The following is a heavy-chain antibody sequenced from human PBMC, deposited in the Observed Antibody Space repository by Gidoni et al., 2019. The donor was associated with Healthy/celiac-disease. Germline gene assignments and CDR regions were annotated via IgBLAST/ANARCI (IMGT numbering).Heavy chain of an antibody. D-gene: IGHD1-26*01. V-gene: IGHV3-30*18. CDR2: ISYDGSNK. CDR1: GFTLSSYG. J-gene: IGHJ4*02. Sequence: QVQLVESGVGVVQPGRSLSLSCAASGFTLSSYGMHWVRQAPGKGLEWVAVISYDGSNKYYADSVKGRFTISRDNSKNTLDLQMNSLRAEDTAVYYCAKDRSKWEIDYWGQGTLVTVSS. CDR3: AKDRSKWEIDY.